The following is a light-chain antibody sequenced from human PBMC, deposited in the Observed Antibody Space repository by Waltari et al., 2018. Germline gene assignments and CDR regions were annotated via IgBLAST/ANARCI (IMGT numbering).Light chain of an antibody. Sequence: QSALTQPASVSGSPGQSITIPCTGTSSDVGGYNYVSWYQQHPGKAPKLMIYDVSKRPSGVSNRFSGSKSVNTASLTISGLQAEDEADYYCSSYTSSSTLYVFGTGTKVTVL. J-gene: IGLJ1*01. CDR2: DVS. CDR1: SSDVGGYNY. CDR3: SSYTSSSTLYV. V-gene: IGLV2-14*01.